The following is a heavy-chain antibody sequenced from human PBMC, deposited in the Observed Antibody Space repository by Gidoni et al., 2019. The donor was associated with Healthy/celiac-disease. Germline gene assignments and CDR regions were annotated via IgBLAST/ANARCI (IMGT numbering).Heavy chain of an antibody. CDR2: IYYSGST. CDR3: ADPGYSYGSAFDY. Sequence: QLQLQESGPGLVKPSETLSLTCTVSGGSISSSRYYWGWSRPPPGKGLEWIGSIYYSGSTYYNPSLKSRVTISVDTSKNQFSLKLSSVTAADTAVYYCADPGYSYGSAFDYWGQGTLVTVSS. D-gene: IGHD5-18*01. J-gene: IGHJ4*02. V-gene: IGHV4-39*01. CDR1: GGSISSSRYY.